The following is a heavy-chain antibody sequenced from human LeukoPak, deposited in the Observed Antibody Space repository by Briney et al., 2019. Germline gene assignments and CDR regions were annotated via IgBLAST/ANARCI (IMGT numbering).Heavy chain of an antibody. Sequence: SETLSLTCTVSGGSISSYYWSWIRQPPGKGLEWIGYIYYSGSTNYNPSLKSRVTISVDTSKNQFSLKLSSVTAADTAVYYCARHEFDGDYSGGAFDIWGQGTMVTVSS. CDR2: IYYSGST. D-gene: IGHD4-17*01. J-gene: IGHJ3*02. V-gene: IGHV4-59*08. CDR3: ARHEFDGDYSGGAFDI. CDR1: GGSISSYY.